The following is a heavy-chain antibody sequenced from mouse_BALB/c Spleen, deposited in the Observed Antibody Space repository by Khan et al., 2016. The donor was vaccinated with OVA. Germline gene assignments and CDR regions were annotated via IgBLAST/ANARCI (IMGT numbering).Heavy chain of an antibody. CDR2: IWGAGIT. CDR3: ARNDYYCNIYAMDY. D-gene: IGHD1-1*01. V-gene: IGHV2-6-4*01. J-gene: IGHJ4*01. CDR1: GFSLSSYS. Sequence: VQLQESGPGLVAPSQSLSITCTVSGFSLSSYSVHWVRQPPGKGLEWLGMIWGAGITDYNSALKSRLSTSKDNSKSQVFLKMNSLQTDDTTMYYCARNDYYCNIYAMDYWGQGTSVTVSS.